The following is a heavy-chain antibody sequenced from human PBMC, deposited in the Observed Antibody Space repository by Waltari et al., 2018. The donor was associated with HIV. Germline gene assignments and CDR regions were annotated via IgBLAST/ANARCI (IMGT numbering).Heavy chain of an antibody. J-gene: IGHJ5*02. CDR1: GGSFSGYY. Sequence: QVQLQQWGAGLLQPSETLSLTCAVYGGSFSGYYWSWIRQPPGKGREWIGEINHSGSTNYNPSLKSRVTISVDTSKNQFSLKLSSVTAADTAVYYCARGRAVVVPAAARTQFDPWGQGTLVTVSS. V-gene: IGHV4-34*01. CDR2: INHSGST. D-gene: IGHD2-2*01. CDR3: ARGRAVVVPAAARTQFDP.